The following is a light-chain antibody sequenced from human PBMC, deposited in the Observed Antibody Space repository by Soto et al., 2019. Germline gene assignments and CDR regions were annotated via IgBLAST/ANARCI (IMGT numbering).Light chain of an antibody. Sequence: ITQSPATLSGSPVERGTGSVRASQSVISHLAWYQQKTVQAPRLLIYDTSTRATGIPARFSGSGSGTEFNLTIRSLQSEDFAVYYCQQYNARRPLGQGTQVDIK. CDR2: DTS. J-gene: IGKJ1*01. V-gene: IGKV3-15*01. CDR1: QSVISH. CDR3: QQYNARRP.